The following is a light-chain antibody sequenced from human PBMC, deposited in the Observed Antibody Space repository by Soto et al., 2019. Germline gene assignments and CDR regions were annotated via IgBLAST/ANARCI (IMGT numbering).Light chain of an antibody. V-gene: IGLV2-14*01. CDR2: EVS. J-gene: IGLJ1*01. Sequence: QSALTQPASVSGSPGQSITISCTGTNSGVGGYNYVSWYQQHPGKAPELMIYEVSHRPSGVSNRFSGSKSDNTASLTISGLQAEGEADYYCSSYTSISTLYVFGTGTKVTVL. CDR1: NSGVGGYNY. CDR3: SSYTSISTLYV.